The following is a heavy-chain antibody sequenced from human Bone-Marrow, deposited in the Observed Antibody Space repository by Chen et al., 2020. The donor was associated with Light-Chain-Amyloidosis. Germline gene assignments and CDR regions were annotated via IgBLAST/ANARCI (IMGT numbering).Heavy chain of an antibody. V-gene: IGHV4-34*12. J-gene: IGHJ6*03. D-gene: IGHD3-3*01. CDR1: GAPFSNYY. CDR3: ARAIYRYYDLVNFYHYMDV. CDR2: IIETGSA. Sequence: QVQLQEWGTGLLKPSEPLSLTCAVYGAPFSNYYWTWVRPAPGKGMEWLGEIIETGSASFNPTLKSRLTMSVEKSKNQFSLKLTSVTAADTAVYYCARAIYRYYDLVNFYHYMDVWGRGTTVTVS.